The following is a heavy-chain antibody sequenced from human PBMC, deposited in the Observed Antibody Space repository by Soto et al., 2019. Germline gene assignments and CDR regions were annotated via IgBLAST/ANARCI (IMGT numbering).Heavy chain of an antibody. CDR2: IIPIFGTA. CDR1: GGTFSSYA. J-gene: IGHJ5*02. V-gene: IGHV1-69*13. CDR3: AREQSGGSYPINWFDP. D-gene: IGHD2-15*01. Sequence: SVKVSCKASGGTFSSYAISWVRKAPGQGLEWMGGIIPIFGTANYAQKFQGRVTITADESTSTAYMELSGLRSEDTAVYYCAREQSGGSYPINWFDPWGQGTLVTVSS.